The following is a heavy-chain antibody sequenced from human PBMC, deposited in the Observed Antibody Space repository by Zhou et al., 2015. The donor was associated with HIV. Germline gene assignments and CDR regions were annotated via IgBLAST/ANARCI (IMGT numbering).Heavy chain of an antibody. D-gene: IGHD2-15*01. Sequence: QVQLVQSGAEVKKPGSSVKVSCKASGGTFSSYAISWVRQAPGQGLEWMGGIIPIFGTANYAQKFQGRVTITADESTSTAYMELSSLRSEDTAVYYCARGGGYCSGGSCYQFDYWGQGTLVTVSS. CDR2: IIPIFGTA. V-gene: IGHV1-69*12. CDR3: ARGGGYCSGGSCYQFDY. J-gene: IGHJ4*02. CDR1: GGTFSSYA.